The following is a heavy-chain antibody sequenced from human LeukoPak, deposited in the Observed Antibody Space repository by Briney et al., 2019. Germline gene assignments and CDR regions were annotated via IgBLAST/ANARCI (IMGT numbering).Heavy chain of an antibody. J-gene: IGHJ4*02. Sequence: GGSLRLSCIASGFTFSSYGMHWVRQAPGKGLEWVALISHDESNKYYADSVKGRFTISRVNSKNTLYLQMNSLRAEDTAVYYCAQGAYFYDSSPFYPGFWGRGILVTVSS. CDR3: AQGAYFYDSSPFYPGF. CDR1: GFTFSSYG. V-gene: IGHV3-30*18. D-gene: IGHD3-22*01. CDR2: ISHDESNK.